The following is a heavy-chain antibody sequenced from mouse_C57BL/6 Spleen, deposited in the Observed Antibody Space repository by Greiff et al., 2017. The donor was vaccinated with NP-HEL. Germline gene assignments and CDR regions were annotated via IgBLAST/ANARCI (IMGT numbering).Heavy chain of an antibody. V-gene: IGHV1-18*01. Sequence: EVQLQQSGPELVKPGASVKIPCKASGYTFTDYNMDWVKQSHGKSLEWIGDINPNNGGTIYNQKFKGKATLTVAKSSSTAYMELRSLTSEDTAVYYCARNYVWYFDVWGTGTTVTVSS. CDR3: ARNYVWYFDV. CDR1: GYTFTDYN. D-gene: IGHD2-4*01. J-gene: IGHJ1*03. CDR2: INPNNGGT.